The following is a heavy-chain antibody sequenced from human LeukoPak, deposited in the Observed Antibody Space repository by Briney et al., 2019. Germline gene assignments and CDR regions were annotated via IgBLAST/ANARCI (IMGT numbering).Heavy chain of an antibody. J-gene: IGHJ4*02. CDR2: IYYSGRT. D-gene: IGHD3-9*01. CDR3: ARYYDILTGYPVTKYFDY. CDR1: GGSISSYY. V-gene: IGHV4-59*01. Sequence: PSETLSLTCTVSGGSISSYYWSWIRPPPGKGLEGIGYIYYSGRTNYNTSLKSRVTIAVDTSKNQFSLKLSSVTAADTAVYYCARYYDILTGYPVTKYFDYWGQGTLVTVSS.